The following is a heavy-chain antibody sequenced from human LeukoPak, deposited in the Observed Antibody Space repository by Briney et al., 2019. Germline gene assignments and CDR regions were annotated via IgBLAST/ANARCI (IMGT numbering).Heavy chain of an antibody. Sequence: PSETLSLTCTVSGGSISSYYWSWIRQPPGKGLEWIGYIYYSGSTNYNPSLKSRVTISVDTSKNQFSLKLSSVTAADTAVNYCAREVGATTPNWFDPWGQGTLVTVSS. CDR2: IYYSGST. D-gene: IGHD1-26*01. CDR1: GGSISSYY. J-gene: IGHJ5*02. V-gene: IGHV4-59*01. CDR3: AREVGATTPNWFDP.